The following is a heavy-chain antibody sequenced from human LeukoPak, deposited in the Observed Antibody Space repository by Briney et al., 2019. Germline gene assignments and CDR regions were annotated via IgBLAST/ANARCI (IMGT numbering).Heavy chain of an antibody. V-gene: IGHV3-30*02. CDR2: VRYDGTNQ. CDR3: AKGYGESHFDS. D-gene: IGHD5-18*01. Sequence: GGSLRLSCAASGFTFRSYGMHFVRQPPGKGLEWVVFVRYDGTNQYYADSVKGRFTISRDNSNNILYLQMNSLRPEDTAVYFCAKGYGESHFDSWGQGTLVTVSS. CDR1: GFTFRSYG. J-gene: IGHJ4*02.